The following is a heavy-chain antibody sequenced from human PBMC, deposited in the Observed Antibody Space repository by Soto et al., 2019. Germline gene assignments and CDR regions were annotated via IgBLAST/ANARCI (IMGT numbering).Heavy chain of an antibody. Sequence: SETLSLTCTVSGGSISSYYWSWIRQPPGKGLEWIGYIYYSGSTYYNPSLTSRVTISVDTSKNQFSLKLSSVTAADTAVYYCARDRSIVATIDNYYYYMDVWGKGATVTVSS. D-gene: IGHD5-12*01. CDR1: GGSISSYY. V-gene: IGHV4-59*12. CDR3: ARDRSIVATIDNYYYYMDV. J-gene: IGHJ6*03. CDR2: IYYSGST.